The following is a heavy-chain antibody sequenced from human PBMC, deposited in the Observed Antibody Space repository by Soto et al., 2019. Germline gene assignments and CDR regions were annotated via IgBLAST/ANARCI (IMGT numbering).Heavy chain of an antibody. CDR1: GFTFSDYA. D-gene: IGHD5-12*01. J-gene: IGHJ1*01. CDR3: AKDHAYSGYGAPEYFQH. Sequence: EVPLLESGGGLIQPGESLRLSCVGSGFTFSDYAMTWVRQAPGKGLEWVSSINGNGGRTYYADSVKGRFTISRDNSKNTLFLQMSGLGTEDTAEYYCAKDHAYSGYGAPEYFQHWGQGTLVTVSS. V-gene: IGHV3-23*01. CDR2: INGNGGRT.